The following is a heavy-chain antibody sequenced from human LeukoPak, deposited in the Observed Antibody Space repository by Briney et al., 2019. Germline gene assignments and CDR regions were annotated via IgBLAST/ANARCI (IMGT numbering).Heavy chain of an antibody. V-gene: IGHV3-21*01. J-gene: IGHJ6*04. CDR2: ISSSSNYI. CDR3: SGYYGMDV. Sequence: SGGSLRLSCAASGFTFSSYSMNWVRQAPGKGLEWVSSISSSSNYIYYADSVKGRFTISRDNAKNSLYLQMNSLRAEDTAVYYCSGYYGMDVWGKGTTVTASS. CDR1: GFTFSSYS.